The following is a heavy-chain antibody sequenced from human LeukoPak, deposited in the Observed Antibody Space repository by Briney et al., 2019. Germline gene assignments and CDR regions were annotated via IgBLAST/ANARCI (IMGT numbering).Heavy chain of an antibody. D-gene: IGHD6-13*01. CDR3: ARGPQQLDHFFDY. CDR1: GFTFSTYW. J-gene: IGHJ4*02. V-gene: IGHV3-74*01. Sequence: SGGSLRLSCAASGFTFSTYWMHWVRQPPGEGLVWVSRINSDGSTKTYADSVKGRFTISRDNAKNTVYLQMNSLRAEDTAVYYCARGPQQLDHFFDYWGQGTLVTVSS. CDR2: INSDGSTK.